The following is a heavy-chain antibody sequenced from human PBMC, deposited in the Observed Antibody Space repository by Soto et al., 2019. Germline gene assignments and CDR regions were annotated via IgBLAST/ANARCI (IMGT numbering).Heavy chain of an antibody. J-gene: IGHJ6*02. CDR1: GFTFSSYA. CDR3: ARGGGVAARPMDYYYYGMDV. CDR2: ISYDGSNK. Sequence: GGSLRLSCAASGFTFSSYAMHWFRQAPGKGLEWVAVISYDGSNKYYADSVKGRFTISRDNSKNTLYLQMNSLRAEDTAVYYCARGGGVAARPMDYYYYGMDVWGQGTTVTVSS. D-gene: IGHD6-6*01. V-gene: IGHV3-30-3*01.